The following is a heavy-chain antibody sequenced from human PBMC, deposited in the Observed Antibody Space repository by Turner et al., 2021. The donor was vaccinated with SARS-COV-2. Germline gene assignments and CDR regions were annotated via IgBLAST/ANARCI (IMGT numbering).Heavy chain of an antibody. CDR3: ARVQVTIFGPYYFDY. V-gene: IGHV4-59*08. CDR2: IHYSGST. J-gene: IGHJ4*01. Sequence: QVQLQESGPGLVKPSATLSLTCTVSGGSISSYYWSWIRQPPGKGLEWIGYIHYSGSTNYNPSLKSRVTISIDTPKNQFYLTQTAVTAADTAVYYCARVQVTIFGPYYFDYWGHGTLVPVSS. D-gene: IGHD3-3*01. CDR1: GGSISSYY.